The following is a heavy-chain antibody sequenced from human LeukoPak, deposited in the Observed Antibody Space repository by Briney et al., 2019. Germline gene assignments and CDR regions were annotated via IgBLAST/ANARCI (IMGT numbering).Heavy chain of an antibody. J-gene: IGHJ5*02. CDR1: GGSISSGGYY. CDR3: ARDRGKAARQFDP. V-gene: IGHV4-31*03. CDR2: IYYSGST. Sequence: PSETLSLTCTVSGGSISSGGYYWSWIRQHPGKGLEWIGYIYYSGSTYYNPSLKSRVTISVDTSKNQFSLKLSSVTAADTAVYYCARDRGKAARQFDPWGQGTLVTVSS. D-gene: IGHD3-10*01.